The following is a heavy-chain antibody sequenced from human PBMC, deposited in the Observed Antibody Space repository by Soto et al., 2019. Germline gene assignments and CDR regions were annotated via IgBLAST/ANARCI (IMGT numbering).Heavy chain of an antibody. D-gene: IGHD4-17*01. Sequence: ASVKVSCKASGYTVTSYYMHWVRQAPGQGLEWMGWISAYNGKTNCEQKLQGRVTVTTDTSTSSAYMELRSLRSDDTAVYYCARDGPTTVTTKHFDYWGQGTLVPVSS. CDR2: ISAYNGKT. V-gene: IGHV1-18*04. J-gene: IGHJ4*02. CDR1: GYTVTSYY. CDR3: ARDGPTTVTTKHFDY.